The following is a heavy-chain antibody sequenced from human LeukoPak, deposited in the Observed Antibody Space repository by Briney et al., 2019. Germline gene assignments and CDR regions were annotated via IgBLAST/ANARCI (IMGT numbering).Heavy chain of an antibody. CDR1: GYTLTELS. J-gene: IGHJ5*02. V-gene: IGHV1-24*01. Sequence: GASVKVSCKVSGYTLTELSMHWVRQAPGKGLEWMGGFDPEDGETIYAQKFQGGVTMTEDTSTDTAYMELSSLRSEDTAVYYCATVPTPTAAGANWFDPWGQGTLVTVSS. D-gene: IGHD6-13*01. CDR2: FDPEDGET. CDR3: ATVPTPTAAGANWFDP.